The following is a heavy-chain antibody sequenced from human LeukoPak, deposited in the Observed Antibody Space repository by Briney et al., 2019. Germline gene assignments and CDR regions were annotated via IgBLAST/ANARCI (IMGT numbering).Heavy chain of an antibody. Sequence: GGSLRLSCAASGFTFSDYYMSWIRQAPGKGLEWVSYISTSGSTIYYADSVKGRFTISRDNSKNTLYLQMNSLRAEDTAVYYCAKSPLPLRTFLVRWRWAPNFDYWGQGTLVTVSS. D-gene: IGHD3-10*01. V-gene: IGHV3-11*01. J-gene: IGHJ4*02. CDR2: ISTSGSTI. CDR1: GFTFSDYY. CDR3: AKSPLPLRTFLVRWRWAPNFDY.